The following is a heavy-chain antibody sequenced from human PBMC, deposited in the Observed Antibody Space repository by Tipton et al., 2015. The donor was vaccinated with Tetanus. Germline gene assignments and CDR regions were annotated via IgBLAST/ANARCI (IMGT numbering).Heavy chain of an antibody. CDR1: GGSISSSSYY. Sequence: TLSLTCTVSGGSISSSSYYWGWIRQPPGKGLEWIGSIYYSGSTYYNPSLKSRVTISVDTSKNQFSLKLSSVTAADTAVYYCTRHVVEAVPRWFPAWGLGTLVTVSS. V-gene: IGHV4-39*01. CDR2: IYYSGST. CDR3: TRHVVEAVPRWFPA. D-gene: IGHD2-2*01. J-gene: IGHJ5*02.